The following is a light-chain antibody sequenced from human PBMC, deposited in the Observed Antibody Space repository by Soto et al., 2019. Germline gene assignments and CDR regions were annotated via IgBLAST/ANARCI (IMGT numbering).Light chain of an antibody. V-gene: IGKV1-5*01. CDR1: QSISSR. J-gene: IGKJ2*01. CDR2: DAS. Sequence: DIQMTQSPSTLSASVGDRVTITCRASQSISSRLAWYQQKPGKAPKLLIYDASSLESGVPSRLSGSGSGTEFTLTISSLQPDDFATYYCQQYNSYPYTFGQGTKLEIK. CDR3: QQYNSYPYT.